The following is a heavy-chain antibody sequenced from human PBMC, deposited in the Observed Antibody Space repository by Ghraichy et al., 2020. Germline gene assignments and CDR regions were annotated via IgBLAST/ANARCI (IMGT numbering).Heavy chain of an antibody. CDR3: ATSPDPYYYGSGSYYMYYFDY. J-gene: IGHJ4*02. CDR2: IYYSGST. D-gene: IGHD3-10*01. Sequence: GSLRLSCTVSGGSVSSGSYYWSWIRQPPGKGLEWIGYIYYSGSTNYNPSLKSRVTISVDTSKNQFSLKLSSVAAADTAVYYCATSPDPYYYGSGSYYMYYFDYWGQGTLVTVSS. CDR1: GGSVSSGSYY. V-gene: IGHV4-61*01.